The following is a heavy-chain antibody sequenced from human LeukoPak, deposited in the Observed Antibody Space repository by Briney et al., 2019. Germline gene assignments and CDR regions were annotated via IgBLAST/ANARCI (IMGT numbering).Heavy chain of an antibody. D-gene: IGHD5-24*01. CDR1: GGSFSGYY. Sequence: SETLSLTCAVYGGSFSGYYWSWIRQPPGKGLEWIGEINHSGSTNYNPSLKSRVTISVDTSKNQFSLKLSSVTAADTAVYYCARHLSHVEGAFGIWGQGTMVTVSS. CDR3: ARHLSHVEGAFGI. V-gene: IGHV4-34*01. CDR2: INHSGST. J-gene: IGHJ3*02.